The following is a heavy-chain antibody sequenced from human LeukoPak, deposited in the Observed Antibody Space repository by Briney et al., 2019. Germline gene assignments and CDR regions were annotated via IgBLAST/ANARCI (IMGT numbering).Heavy chain of an antibody. CDR3: ARVLRGVAVLFDP. CDR2: MNPNSGNT. CDR1: GYTFTSYD. V-gene: IGHV1-8*01. J-gene: IGHJ5*02. D-gene: IGHD6-19*01. Sequence: ASVKVSCKASGYTFTSYDINRVRQATGQGLEWMGWMNPNSGNTGYAQKFQGRVTMTRNTSISTAYMELSSLRSEDTAVYYCARVLRGVAVLFDPWGQGTLVTVSS.